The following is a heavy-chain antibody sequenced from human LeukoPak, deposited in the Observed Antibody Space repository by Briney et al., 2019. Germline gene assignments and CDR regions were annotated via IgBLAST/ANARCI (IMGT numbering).Heavy chain of an antibody. J-gene: IGHJ4*02. CDR2: IYSGGST. V-gene: IGHV3-66*02. CDR3: ARGYDFWSGYKDY. CDR1: GFTVSSNY. D-gene: IGHD3-3*01. Sequence: GGSLRLSCAASGFTVSSNYMSWVRRAPGKGLEWVSVIYSGGSTYYADSVKGRFTISRDNSKNTLYLQMNSLTAEDTAVYYCARGYDFWSGYKDYWGQGTLVTVSS.